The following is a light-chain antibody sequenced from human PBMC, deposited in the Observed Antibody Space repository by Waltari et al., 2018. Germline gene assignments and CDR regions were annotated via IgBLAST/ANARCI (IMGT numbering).Light chain of an antibody. CDR3: QPYDNRYLPPYP. Sequence: DIEMTQSPPSLSASARDRVTITCQASQDIGRYLSWHQKKPGKPPRLLIYDASNLEPGVPSMFSGSGPGTHFTFTITSLQPEDVATYYCQPYDNRYLPPYPFGQGTKVEI. CDR2: DAS. V-gene: IGKV1-33*01. CDR1: QDIGRY. J-gene: IGKJ2*01.